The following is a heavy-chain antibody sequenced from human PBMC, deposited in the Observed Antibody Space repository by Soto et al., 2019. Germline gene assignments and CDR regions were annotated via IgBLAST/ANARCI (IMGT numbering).Heavy chain of an antibody. CDR2: INPNSGGT. D-gene: IGHD4-17*01. V-gene: IGHV1-2*04. Sequence: VSVKVSCKASGYTFTGYYMHWVRQAPGQGLEWMGWINPNSGGTNYAQKFQGWVTMTRDTSISTAYMKLSSVTAADTAVYYCAREANGDYVGGYYYYGMDVWGQGTTVTVSS. CDR1: GYTFTGYY. CDR3: AREANGDYVGGYYYYGMDV. J-gene: IGHJ6*02.